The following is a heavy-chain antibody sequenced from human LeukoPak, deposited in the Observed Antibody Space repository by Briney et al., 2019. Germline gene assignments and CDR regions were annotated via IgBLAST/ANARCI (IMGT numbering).Heavy chain of an antibody. J-gene: IGHJ4*02. CDR2: IHPASANT. CDR3: ARDLRPANL. V-gene: IGHV1-2*02. D-gene: IGHD1-7*01. CDR1: GYTFTEHF. Sequence: ASVKVSCKASGYTFTEHFIHWVRQAPGQGLQYMGWIHPASANTVYAQMFHGRVTLTRDTPATTAYMELSGLRSDDTAVYYCARDLRPANLWGQGTLVTVSS.